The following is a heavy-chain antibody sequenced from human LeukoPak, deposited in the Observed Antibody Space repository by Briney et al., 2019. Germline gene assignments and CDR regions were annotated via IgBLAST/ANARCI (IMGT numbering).Heavy chain of an antibody. D-gene: IGHD1-26*01. CDR2: INHSGST. CDR1: GGSFSGYY. J-gene: IGHJ4*02. CDR3: ARVVGSYCFDY. Sequence: PSETLSLTCAVYGGSFSGYYWSWIRQPPGKGLEWIGEINHSGSTNYNPSLKSRVTISVDTSENQFSLKLSSVTAADTAVYYCARVVGSYCFDYWGQGTLVTVSS. V-gene: IGHV4-34*01.